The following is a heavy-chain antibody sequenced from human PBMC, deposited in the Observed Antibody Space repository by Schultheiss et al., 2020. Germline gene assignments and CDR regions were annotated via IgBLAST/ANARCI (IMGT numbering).Heavy chain of an antibody. Sequence: GESLKISCAASGFTFSNFAMHWVRQATGKGLEWVSAIGTAGDTYYPGSVKGRFTISRDNPKHSLFLQMNSLRAEDTAVYYCAREACGGGDCYRYGMDVWGRGTTVTVSS. CDR3: AREACGGGDCYRYGMDV. CDR1: GFTFSNFA. CDR2: IGTAGDT. D-gene: IGHD2-21*01. V-gene: IGHV3-13*01. J-gene: IGHJ6*02.